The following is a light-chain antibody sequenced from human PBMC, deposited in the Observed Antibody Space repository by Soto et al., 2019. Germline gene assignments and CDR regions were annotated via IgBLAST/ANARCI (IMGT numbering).Light chain of an antibody. CDR2: SNN. CDR1: SSNIGSNT. V-gene: IGLV1-44*01. J-gene: IGLJ2*01. Sequence: QSVLTQPPSASGTPGQRVTISCSGSSSNIGSNTVTWYQQLPGTAPKLLISSNNQRPSGVPDRFSGSKSGTSASLAISGVQSEDEADYSCAAWDDSLKGVVFGGGTKLTVL. CDR3: AAWDDSLKGVV.